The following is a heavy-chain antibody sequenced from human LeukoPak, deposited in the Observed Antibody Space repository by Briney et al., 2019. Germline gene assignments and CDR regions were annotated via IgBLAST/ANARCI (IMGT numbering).Heavy chain of an antibody. V-gene: IGHV3-23*01. CDR2: ISGSGGST. CDR1: GFTFSSYA. D-gene: IGHD3-16*01. CDR3: ARDVGGQNWFDP. Sequence: GGSLRLSCAASGFTFSSYAMSWVRQAPGKGLEWVSAISGSGGSTYYADSVKGRFTISRDNAKNSLYLQMNSLRAEDTAVYYCARDVGGQNWFDPWGQGTLVTVSS. J-gene: IGHJ5*02.